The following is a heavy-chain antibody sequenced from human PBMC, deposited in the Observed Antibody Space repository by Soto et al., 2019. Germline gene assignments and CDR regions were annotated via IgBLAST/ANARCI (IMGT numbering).Heavy chain of an antibody. V-gene: IGHV4-59*08. J-gene: IGHJ5*02. CDR3: ARLGAYYQSLDP. CDR1: GGSISGYY. D-gene: IGHD3-22*01. Sequence: SETLSLTCTVSGGSISGYYWSWIRQPPGKGLEWIGYMYNTGSTVYNPSFQSRVTISLDTSKSQFSLRLTSVTAADTAVYYCARLGAYYQSLDPWGPGTLVTVSS. CDR2: MYNTGST.